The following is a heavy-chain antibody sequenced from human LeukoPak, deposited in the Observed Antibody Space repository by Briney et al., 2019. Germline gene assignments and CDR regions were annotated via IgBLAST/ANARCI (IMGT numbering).Heavy chain of an antibody. D-gene: IGHD2-2*01. J-gene: IGHJ4*02. V-gene: IGHV3-23*01. CDR3: ANRLLGYCSSTSCQSSNFDY. CDR1: GFTFIIYA. CDR2: ISGSGGST. Sequence: GGSLRLSCAASGFTFIIYAMSWVRQAPGKGLEWVSAISGSGGSTYYADSVKGRFTISRDNSKSTLYLQMNSLRAEDTAVYYCANRLLGYCSSTSCQSSNFDYWGQGILVTVSS.